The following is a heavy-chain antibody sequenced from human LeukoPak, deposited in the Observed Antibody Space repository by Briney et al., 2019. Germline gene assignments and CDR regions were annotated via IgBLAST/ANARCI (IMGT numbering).Heavy chain of an antibody. CDR2: IYFTGST. CDR1: GGSMNSYY. V-gene: IGHV4-59*01. D-gene: IGHD3-10*01. CDR3: AGGIAVVRGVIYYGMDV. Sequence: SETLSLTCTVSGGSMNSYYWSWVRQTPGKGLEWFGHIYFTGSTNYNPSLKSRVTMSVDTSKNQFSLRLSSVTAADTALYYCAGGIAVVRGVIYYGMDVWGQGTTVTVSS. J-gene: IGHJ6*02.